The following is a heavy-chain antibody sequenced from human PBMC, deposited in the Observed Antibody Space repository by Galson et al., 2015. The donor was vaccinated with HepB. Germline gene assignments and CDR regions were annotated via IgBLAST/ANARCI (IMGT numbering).Heavy chain of an antibody. CDR1: GFTFNSYT. CDR3: VKGYSGSHLTAFHI. D-gene: IGHD1-26*01. J-gene: IGHJ3*02. CDR2: ISNSGGST. V-gene: IGHV3-64D*06. Sequence: SLRLSCAASGFTFNSYTMHWVRQAPGKGLEYVSAISNSGGSTYYADSVKGRFTISRDNSKNTLFLQVSSLRTEDTAVFYCVKGYSGSHLTAFHIWGQGTMVTVSS.